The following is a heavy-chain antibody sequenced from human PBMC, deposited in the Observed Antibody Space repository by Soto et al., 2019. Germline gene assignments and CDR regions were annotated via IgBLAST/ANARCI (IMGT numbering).Heavy chain of an antibody. CDR2: IYSGGST. CDR3: AGFTSHRKSTVTTLGY. J-gene: IGHJ4*02. Sequence: EVQLVESGGGLVQPGGSLRLSCAASGFTVSSNYMSWVRQAPGKGLEWVSVIYSGGSTYYADSVKGRFTISRDNSKNTLYLQMNSLRAEDTAVYYCAGFTSHRKSTVTTLGYWGQGTLVTVSS. CDR1: GFTVSSNY. V-gene: IGHV3-66*01. D-gene: IGHD4-17*01.